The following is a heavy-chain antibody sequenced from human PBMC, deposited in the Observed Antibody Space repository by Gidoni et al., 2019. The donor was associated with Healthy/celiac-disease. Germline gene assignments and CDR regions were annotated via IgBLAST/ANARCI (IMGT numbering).Heavy chain of an antibody. CDR2: IIPILGIA. V-gene: IGHV1-69*04. Sequence: QVQLVQSGAEVKKPGSSVKVSCKASGGTFSSSAISWVRQAPGQGLEWMGRIIPILGIANYAQKFQGRVTITADKSTSTAYMELSSLRSEDTAVYYCAVTYCGGDCSTYAFDIWGQGTMVTVSS. D-gene: IGHD2-21*02. J-gene: IGHJ3*02. CDR3: AVTYCGGDCSTYAFDI. CDR1: GGTFSSSA.